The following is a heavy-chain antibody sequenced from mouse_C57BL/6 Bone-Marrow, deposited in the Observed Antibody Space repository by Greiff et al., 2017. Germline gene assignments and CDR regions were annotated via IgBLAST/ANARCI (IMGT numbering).Heavy chain of an antibody. D-gene: IGHD2-3*01. CDR2: IDPSDSYT. CDR3: AKGDGYRFAY. Sequence: QVQLQQPGAELVMPGASVKLSCKASGYTFTSYWIHWVKQRPGQGLEWIGEIDPSDSYTNYNQKFKGKSTLTVDKSSSTAYMQLSSLTSEDSAVYYCAKGDGYRFAYWGQGTLVTVSA. V-gene: IGHV1-69*01. J-gene: IGHJ3*01. CDR1: GYTFTSYW.